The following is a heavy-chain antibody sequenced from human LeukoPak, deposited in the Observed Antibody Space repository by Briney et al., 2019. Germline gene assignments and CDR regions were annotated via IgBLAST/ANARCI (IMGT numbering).Heavy chain of an antibody. V-gene: IGHV1-18*01. D-gene: IGHD6-19*01. CDR2: ISAYNGNT. CDR3: ARDSSSGWYSDYYGMDV. CDR1: GYTFTSYG. Sequence: ASVKVSCKASGYTFTSYGISWMRQAPGQGLEWMGWISAYNGNTNYAQKLQGRVTMTTDTSTSTAYMELRSLRSDDTAVYYCARDSSSGWYSDYYGMDVWGQGTTVTVSS. J-gene: IGHJ6*02.